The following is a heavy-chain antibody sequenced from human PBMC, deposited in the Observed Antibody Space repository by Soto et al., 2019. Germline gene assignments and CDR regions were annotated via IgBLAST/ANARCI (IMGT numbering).Heavy chain of an antibody. CDR1: GFTFSDYY. CDR3: ARERRRWYGSGSYIDY. J-gene: IGHJ4*02. D-gene: IGHD3-10*01. Sequence: GGSLRLSCAASGFTFSDYYMSWIRQAPGKGLEWVSYISSSGSTIYYADSVKGRFTISRDNAKNSLYLQMNSLRAEDTAVYYCARERRRWYGSGSYIDYWGQGTLVTVSS. V-gene: IGHV3-11*01. CDR2: ISSSGSTI.